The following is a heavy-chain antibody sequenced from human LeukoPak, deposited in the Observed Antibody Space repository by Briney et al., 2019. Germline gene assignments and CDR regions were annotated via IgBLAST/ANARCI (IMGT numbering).Heavy chain of an antibody. V-gene: IGHV3-23*01. J-gene: IGHJ4*02. Sequence: PGGSLRLSCAASGFTFSSYAMSWVRQAPGKGLEWVSAISGSGGSIYYADSVKGRFTIPRDNSKNTLYLQMNSLRAEDTALYYCAKGPYCSSSSCYTIGSFDFWGQGTLVTVSS. D-gene: IGHD2-2*02. CDR2: ISGSGGSI. CDR3: AKGPYCSSSSCYTIGSFDF. CDR1: GFTFSSYA.